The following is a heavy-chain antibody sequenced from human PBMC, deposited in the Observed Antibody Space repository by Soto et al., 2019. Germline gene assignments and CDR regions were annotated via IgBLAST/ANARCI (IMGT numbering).Heavy chain of an antibody. CDR3: ARWEAYNWNSNWFDP. V-gene: IGHV4-59*12. CDR1: GGSISSYY. CDR2: IYYSGST. J-gene: IGHJ5*02. D-gene: IGHD1-7*01. Sequence: PSETLSLTCTVSGGSISSYYWSWIRQPPGKGLEWIGYIYYSGSTNYNPSLKSRVTISVDKSKNQFSLKLSSVTAADTAVYYCARWEAYNWNSNWFDPWGQGTLVTVSS.